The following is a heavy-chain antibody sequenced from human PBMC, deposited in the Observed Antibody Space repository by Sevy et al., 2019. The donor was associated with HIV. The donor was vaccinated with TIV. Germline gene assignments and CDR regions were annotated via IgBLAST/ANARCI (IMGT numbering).Heavy chain of an antibody. CDR1: GFTVSSTY. D-gene: IGHD3-10*01. V-gene: IGHV3-66*01. Sequence: GGSLILSCAASGFTVSSTYMSWVRQAPGKGLEWVSILYSGGGTNYVDSVKGRFTISRDNSNNTLHLQMNSLRAEDTAVYYCARLDWGVWGQGTLVTVSS. J-gene: IGHJ4*02. CDR3: ARLDWGV. CDR2: LYSGGGT.